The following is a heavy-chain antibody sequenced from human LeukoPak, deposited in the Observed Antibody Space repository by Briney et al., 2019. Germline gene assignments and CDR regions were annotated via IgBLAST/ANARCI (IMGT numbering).Heavy chain of an antibody. CDR3: ARVGSYYYDSSGYYYVSGYYYYYMDV. D-gene: IGHD3-22*01. J-gene: IGHJ6*03. CDR2: IYHSGST. CDR1: GSSISSGYY. Sequence: PSETLSLTCTVSGSSISSGYYWGWIRQPPGQGLEWIGNIYHSGSTYYNPSLKSRVTISVDTSKNQFSLKLSSVTAADTAVYYCARVGSYYYDSSGYYYVSGYYYYYMDVWGKGTTVTISS. V-gene: IGHV4-38-2*02.